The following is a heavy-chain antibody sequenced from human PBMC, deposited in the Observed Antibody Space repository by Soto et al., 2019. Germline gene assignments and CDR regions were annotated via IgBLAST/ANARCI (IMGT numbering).Heavy chain of an antibody. CDR2: IVVDSGRT. CDR3: AAKLVRWAAFDY. D-gene: IGHD2-21*01. CDR1: GFSFSASA. V-gene: IGHV1-58*01. Sequence: ASVKVSCKASGFSFSASAVQWVRQASGQRLEWIGWIVVDSGRTDYAQRFQERVTITRDKSTGTAYMEVNSLNSEDTAMYYCAAKLVRWAAFDYWGQGTPVTVSS. J-gene: IGHJ4*02.